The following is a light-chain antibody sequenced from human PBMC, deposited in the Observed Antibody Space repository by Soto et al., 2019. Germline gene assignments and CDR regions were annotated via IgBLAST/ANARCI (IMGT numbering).Light chain of an antibody. J-gene: IGLJ1*01. CDR1: SSDVGSYNL. Sequence: LTQPPSLSVPPGQSYTISCTGTSSDVGSYNLVSWYQQPPGTAPKLMIYAVSNRPSGVPDRFSGSKSGNTASLTISGLQAEDEADYYCSSYTTSSTYVFGTGTKVTV. V-gene: IGLV2-18*02. CDR3: SSYTTSSTYV. CDR2: AVS.